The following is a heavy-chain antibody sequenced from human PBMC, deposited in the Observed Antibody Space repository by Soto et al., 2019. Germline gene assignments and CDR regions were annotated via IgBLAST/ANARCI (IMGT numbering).Heavy chain of an antibody. V-gene: IGHV1-18*01. Sequence: ASVKVSCKASGYTFTSYGISWVRQAPGQGLEWMGWISAYNGNTNYAQKLQGRVTMTTDTSTSTAYMELRSLRSDDTAVYYCARVPIAIFGVVISFSDFDYWGQGTLVTVSS. D-gene: IGHD3-3*01. J-gene: IGHJ4*02. CDR1: GYTFTSYG. CDR3: ARVPIAIFGVVISFSDFDY. CDR2: ISAYNGNT.